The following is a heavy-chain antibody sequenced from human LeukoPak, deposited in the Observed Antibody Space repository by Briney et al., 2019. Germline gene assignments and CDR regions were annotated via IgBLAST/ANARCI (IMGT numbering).Heavy chain of an antibody. CDR1: GFSFGSDS. D-gene: IGHD1-26*01. J-gene: IGHJ4*02. CDR2: ISSRSSYI. Sequence: GGSLRLSCAASGFSFGSDSMHWVRQAPGKGLEWVSSISSRSSYISYADSVKGRFTISRDNAKNSLYLQMNSLRAEDTAVYYCARDSNRYLVGSYPSDSGYWGQGTLVTVSS. V-gene: IGHV3-21*01. CDR3: ARDSNRYLVGSYPSDSGY.